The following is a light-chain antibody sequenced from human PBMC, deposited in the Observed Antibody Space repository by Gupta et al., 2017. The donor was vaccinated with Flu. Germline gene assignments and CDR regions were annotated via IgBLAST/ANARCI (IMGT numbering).Light chain of an antibody. CDR1: QSVLFDSNNKEY. V-gene: IGKV4-1*01. CDR2: WAS. Sequence: EIVMTQSPESLALSLGERATLNCKSSQSVLFDSNNKEYLAWFQQKPGQPPRLLLSWASTRESGVPDRFSGSGSATDFTLTISSLRAEDVGVYYCQQHFKTPFSFGPGTKVEIK. J-gene: IGKJ3*01. CDR3: QQHFKTPFS.